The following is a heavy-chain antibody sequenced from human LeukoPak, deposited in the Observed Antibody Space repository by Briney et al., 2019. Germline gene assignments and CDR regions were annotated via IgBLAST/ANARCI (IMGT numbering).Heavy chain of an antibody. CDR2: INHSGST. J-gene: IGHJ5*02. CDR3: ARGPPITGTTA. Sequence: SETLSLTCAVYGGSFSGYYWSWIRQPPGKGLEWIGEINHSGSTNYNPSLKSRVTISVDTSKNQFSLKLDSVTAADTAVYYCARGPPITGTTAWGQGTLVTVSS. CDR1: GGSFSGYY. V-gene: IGHV4-34*01. D-gene: IGHD1-7*01.